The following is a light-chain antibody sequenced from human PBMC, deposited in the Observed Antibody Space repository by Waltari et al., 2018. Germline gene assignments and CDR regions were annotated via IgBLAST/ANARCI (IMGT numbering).Light chain of an antibody. CDR1: QGISNY. CDR2: AAS. CDR3: QQLYSFPFT. J-gene: IGKJ3*01. Sequence: DIQLTQSPSFLSASVGDSVTITCRASQGISNYLAWYQQEPGKAPKLLIYAASTLQPGVPSRFSGRGSGTEFTLTINNLPPEDFATYYCQQLYSFPFTFGPGTKVDVK. V-gene: IGKV1-9*01.